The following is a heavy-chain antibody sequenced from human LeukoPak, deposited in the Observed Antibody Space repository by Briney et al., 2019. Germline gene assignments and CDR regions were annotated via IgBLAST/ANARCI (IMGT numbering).Heavy chain of an antibody. D-gene: IGHD1-26*01. J-gene: IGHJ4*02. CDR3: AGGPHVGATYFDY. CDR1: GGSISSSSYY. Sequence: SETLSLTCTVSGGSISSSSYYWGWIRHPPGKGLGGIGSIYYSGSTNYNPSLKSRVTISVDTSKNQFSLKLSSVTAADTAVYYCAGGPHVGATYFDYWGQGTLVTVSS. CDR2: IYYSGST. V-gene: IGHV4-39*07.